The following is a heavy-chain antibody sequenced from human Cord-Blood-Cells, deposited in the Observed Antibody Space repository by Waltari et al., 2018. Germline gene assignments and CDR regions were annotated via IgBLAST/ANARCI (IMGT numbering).Heavy chain of an antibody. Sequence: QVQLQQWGAGLLKPSETLSLTCAVYGGSFSGYYWSWIRQPPGKGLEWIGEINHSGSTNYNPSLKSRVTISVDTSKNQFSLKLSSVTAADTAVYYCVRGEQLGGIDYWGQGTLVTVSS. D-gene: IGHD6-6*01. J-gene: IGHJ4*02. CDR1: GGSFSGYY. CDR2: INHSGST. V-gene: IGHV4-34*01. CDR3: VRGEQLGGIDY.